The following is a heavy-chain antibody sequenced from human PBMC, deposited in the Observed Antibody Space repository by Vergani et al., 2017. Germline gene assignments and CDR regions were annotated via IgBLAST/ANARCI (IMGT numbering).Heavy chain of an antibody. D-gene: IGHD4-17*01. Sequence: VQLVESGGGLVKPGGSLRLSCAASGFTFSSYSMNWVRQAPGKGLEWVSSISSSSSYIYYADSVKGRFTISRDNAKNSLYLQMNSLRAEDTAVYYCARERTTVTGVDYGGQGTLVTVSS. CDR2: ISSSSSYI. CDR3: ARERTTVTGVDY. V-gene: IGHV3-21*01. CDR1: GFTFSSYS. J-gene: IGHJ4*02.